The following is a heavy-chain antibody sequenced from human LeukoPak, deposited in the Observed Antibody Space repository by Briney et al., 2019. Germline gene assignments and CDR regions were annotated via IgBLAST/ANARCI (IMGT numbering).Heavy chain of an antibody. J-gene: IGHJ4*02. Sequence: PSETLSLTCTVSGGSISSGGYYWNWIRQHPGKGLEWIGYIYYSGSTYYNPSLMSRVTISVDTSKNQFSLKLNSVTAADTAVYYCARDSPDHGDYSFDYWGQGTLVTVSS. V-gene: IGHV4-31*03. D-gene: IGHD4-17*01. CDR1: GGSISSGGYY. CDR2: IYYSGST. CDR3: ARDSPDHGDYSFDY.